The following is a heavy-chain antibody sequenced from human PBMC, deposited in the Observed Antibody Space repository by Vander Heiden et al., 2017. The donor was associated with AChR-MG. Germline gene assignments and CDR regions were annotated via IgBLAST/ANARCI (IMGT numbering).Heavy chain of an antibody. D-gene: IGHD3-3*01. J-gene: IGHJ4*02. CDR3: AKTYYDFWSGYYGSGGVYY. V-gene: IGHV3-23*01. CDR1: GFTFSRYA. CDR2: IRGSGGST. Sequence: EVQLLESAGGLVQPGGSLRLSCAASGFTFSRYAMVWVRQAPGKGLEWVSAIRGSGGSTYYADSVKGRFTISRDNSKNTLYLQMNSLRAEDTAVYYCAKTYYDFWSGYYGSGGVYYWGQGTLVTVSS.